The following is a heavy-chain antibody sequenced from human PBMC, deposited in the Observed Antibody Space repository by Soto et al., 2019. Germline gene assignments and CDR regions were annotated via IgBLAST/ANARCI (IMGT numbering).Heavy chain of an antibody. CDR3: AKAPLGHCSGRRCYSLDH. V-gene: IGHV3-23*01. CDR1: EGNCIIYG. D-gene: IGHD2-15*01. Sequence: RHSCRAGEGNCIIYGMSCFSKNTARGLEWVSAISGSDDGTYHADSVRGRFTISRDNSKSTLYLQMNSLRVEDTVVYYCAKAPLGHCSGRRCYSLDHWGRGTLVTVSS. J-gene: IGHJ4*02. CDR2: ISGSDDGT.